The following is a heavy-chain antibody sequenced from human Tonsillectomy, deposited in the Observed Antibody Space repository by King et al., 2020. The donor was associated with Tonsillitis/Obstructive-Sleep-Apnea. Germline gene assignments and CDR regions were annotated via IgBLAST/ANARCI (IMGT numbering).Heavy chain of an antibody. V-gene: IGHV5-51*01. D-gene: IGHD2-15*01. CDR1: GYSFTSYW. J-gene: IGHJ4*02. Sequence: VQLVQSGAEVKKPGESLKISCKGSGYSFTSYWIGWVRQMPGKGLEWMGIIYPGDSGTRYSPSFQGQVTISADKSISTSYLQWSSLKASDTAMYYCARGYCSGVSCPMPAPDYWGQGTLVTVSS. CDR3: ARGYCSGVSCPMPAPDY. CDR2: IYPGDSGT.